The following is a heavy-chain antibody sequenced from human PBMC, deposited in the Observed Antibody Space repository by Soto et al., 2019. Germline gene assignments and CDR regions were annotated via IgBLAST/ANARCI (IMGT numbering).Heavy chain of an antibody. Sequence: PGGSLRLSCAASGFTFSNYAMSWVRQAPGKGLERVSAISGSGGSTYYADSVKGRFTISRDNSKNKFYLQINSLRVEDTAVYYCAKPFYASTWSYFDYWGQGTLVTVSS. J-gene: IGHJ4*02. CDR1: GFTFSNYA. D-gene: IGHD6-13*01. CDR3: AKPFYASTWSYFDY. V-gene: IGHV3-23*01. CDR2: ISGSGGST.